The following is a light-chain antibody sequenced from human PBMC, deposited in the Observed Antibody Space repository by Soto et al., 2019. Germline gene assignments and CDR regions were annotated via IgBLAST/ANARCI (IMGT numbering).Light chain of an antibody. CDR2: GAS. Sequence: EIVLTQSPVTLSVSPGERATLSCTASQSVGSNLAWYQQKPGQAPRLLIYGASTRATGIPDTFSGSGTATAFTLTFSSLQYDDLAVYYCQQYNDWPQTFGQGTKWIS. J-gene: IGKJ1*01. CDR1: QSVGSN. V-gene: IGKV3-15*01. CDR3: QQYNDWPQT.